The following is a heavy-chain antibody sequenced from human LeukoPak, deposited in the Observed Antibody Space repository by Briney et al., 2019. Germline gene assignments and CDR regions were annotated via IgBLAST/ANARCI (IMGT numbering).Heavy chain of an antibody. CDR1: GFTFSSYA. CDR3: ARDGGYDFWSGYYGWVGNYYYYYMDV. CDR2: ISSSSSTI. D-gene: IGHD3-3*01. Sequence: PGGSLRLSCTASGFTFSSYAMSWVRQAPGKGLEWVSYISSSSSTIYYADSVKGRFTISRDNAKNSLYLQMNSLRAEDTTVYYCARDGGYDFWSGYYGWVGNYYYYYMDVWGKGTTVTVSS. V-gene: IGHV3-48*04. J-gene: IGHJ6*03.